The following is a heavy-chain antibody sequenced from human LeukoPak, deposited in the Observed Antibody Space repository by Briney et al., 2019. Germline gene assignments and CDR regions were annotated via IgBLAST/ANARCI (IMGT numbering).Heavy chain of an antibody. CDR2: INVSGGST. J-gene: IGHJ6*02. CDR3: ARERCIGTSCSRGLDV. Sequence: PGGSLRLSCAASGFTSSNYAMSWVRQAPGKGLEWVSGINVSGGSTFYADSVRGRFTISRDNSKNTLYLQMNSLRAEDTAIFFCARERCIGTSCSRGLDVWGQGTTVTVSS. V-gene: IGHV3-23*01. D-gene: IGHD2-2*01. CDR1: GFTSSNYA.